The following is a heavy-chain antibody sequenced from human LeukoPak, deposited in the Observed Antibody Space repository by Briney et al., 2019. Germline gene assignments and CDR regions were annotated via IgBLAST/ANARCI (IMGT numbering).Heavy chain of an antibody. Sequence: SETLSLTCTVSGGSISSYYWSWIRQPPGKGLEWIGYIYTSGSTNYNPSLKSRVTISVDTSKNQFSLKLSSVTAADTAVYYCARQGVLRYFDWLLTPRASPQNWYFDLWGRGTLVTVFS. J-gene: IGHJ2*01. CDR2: IYTSGST. D-gene: IGHD3-9*01. CDR3: ARQGVLRYFDWLLTPRASPQNWYFDL. V-gene: IGHV4-4*09. CDR1: GGSISSYY.